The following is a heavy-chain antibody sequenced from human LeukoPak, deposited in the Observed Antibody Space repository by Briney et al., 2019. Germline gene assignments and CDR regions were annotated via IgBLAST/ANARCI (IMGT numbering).Heavy chain of an antibody. Sequence: SETLSLTCTVSGGSVSSYFWSWVRQPPGMRLEWIGYVYYSGSTNYNPSLKSRVTISVDTSKNQFSLKLSSVTAADTAVYYCAKSRYYYDSSGYYYVEYYYGMDVWGQGTTVTVSS. V-gene: IGHV4-59*02. J-gene: IGHJ6*02. CDR2: VYYSGST. CDR3: AKSRYYYDSSGYYYVEYYYGMDV. CDR1: GGSVSSYF. D-gene: IGHD3-22*01.